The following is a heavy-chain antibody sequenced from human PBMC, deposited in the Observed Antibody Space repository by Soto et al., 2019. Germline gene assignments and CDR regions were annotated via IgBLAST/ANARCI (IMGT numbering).Heavy chain of an antibody. J-gene: IGHJ4*02. Sequence: QVQLVESGGGVVQPGRSLRLSCAASGFTFSSYGMHWVRQAPGKGLEWVAVISYDGSNKYYADSVKGRFTISRDNSKNTLDLQMNSLRAEDTAVYYCAKVEGATGNGYWGQGTLVTVSS. D-gene: IGHD1-26*01. CDR2: ISYDGSNK. CDR3: AKVEGATGNGY. CDR1: GFTFSSYG. V-gene: IGHV3-30*18.